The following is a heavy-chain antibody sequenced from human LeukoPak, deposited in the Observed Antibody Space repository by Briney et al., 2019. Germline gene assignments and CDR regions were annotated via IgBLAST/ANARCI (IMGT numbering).Heavy chain of an antibody. Sequence: ASVKVSCKVSGYTLTELSMHWVRQAPGKGLEWMGGFDPEDGETIYAQKFQGRVTMTEDTSTDTAYMELSSLRSEDTAVYYCATDLLLSGPPRTPIGWGQGTLVTVSS. J-gene: IGHJ4*02. D-gene: IGHD1-14*01. V-gene: IGHV1-24*01. CDR1: GYTLTELS. CDR2: FDPEDGET. CDR3: ATDLLLSGPPRTPIG.